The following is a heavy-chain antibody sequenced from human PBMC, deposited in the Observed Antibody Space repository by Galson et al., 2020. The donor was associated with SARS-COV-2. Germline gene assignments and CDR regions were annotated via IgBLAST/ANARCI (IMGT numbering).Heavy chain of an antibody. D-gene: IGHD3-22*01. CDR3: AREEYYYETTGAPSIAFDI. Sequence: SETLSLTCTVSGGSIRSYYWSWLRQSPGKGLEWIGYIYYTGTTKYNPSLESRVTISVDTSKDQFSLKLKSVIAADTAVYYCAREEYYYETTGAPSIAFDIWGQGTMVTVSS. V-gene: IGHV4-59*01. CDR1: GGSIRSYY. J-gene: IGHJ3*02. CDR2: IYYTGTT.